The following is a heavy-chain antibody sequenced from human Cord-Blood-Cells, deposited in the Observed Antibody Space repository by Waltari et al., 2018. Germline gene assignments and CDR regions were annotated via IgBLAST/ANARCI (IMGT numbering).Heavy chain of an antibody. CDR2: IYHSGSN. J-gene: IGHJ5*02. Sequence: QVQLQESGPGLVKPSGTLSLTCAVSGGSISSSNWWSWVRQPPGKGLEWIGEIYHSGSNNYTPSLKCRVTISVDKSKNQFSRKLSSVTAADTAVYYCARADIRIMVRGVIDPWGQGTLVTVSS. V-gene: IGHV4-4*02. CDR3: ARADIRIMVRGVIDP. CDR1: GGSISSSNW. D-gene: IGHD3-10*01.